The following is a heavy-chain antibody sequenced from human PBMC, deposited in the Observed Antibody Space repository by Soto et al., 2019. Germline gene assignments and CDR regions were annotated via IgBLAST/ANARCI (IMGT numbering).Heavy chain of an antibody. J-gene: IGHJ4*02. V-gene: IGHV3-30-3*01. D-gene: IGHD3-22*01. CDR2: ISYDGSNK. Sequence: QVQLVESGGGVVQPGRSLRLSCAASGFTFSSYAMHWVRQAPGKGLEWVAVISYDGSNKYYADSVKGRFTISRDNSKNTLYLQMNSLRAEDTAVNYCASAGSGYYKDYWGQGTLVTVSS. CDR1: GFTFSSYA. CDR3: ASAGSGYYKDY.